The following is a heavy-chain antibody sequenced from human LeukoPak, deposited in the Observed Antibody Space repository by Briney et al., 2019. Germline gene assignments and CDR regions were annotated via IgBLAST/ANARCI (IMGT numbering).Heavy chain of an antibody. Sequence: PGGSLRLSCAASGFTFSSYAMSWVRQAPGKGLEWVSAISGSGGSTYYADSVKGRFTISRDNSKNTLYLQMNSLRAEDTAVYYCARDQYYDSSGYYQPLTDYWGQGTLVTVSS. J-gene: IGHJ4*02. CDR2: ISGSGGST. D-gene: IGHD3-22*01. CDR3: ARDQYYDSSGYYQPLTDY. CDR1: GFTFSSYA. V-gene: IGHV3-23*01.